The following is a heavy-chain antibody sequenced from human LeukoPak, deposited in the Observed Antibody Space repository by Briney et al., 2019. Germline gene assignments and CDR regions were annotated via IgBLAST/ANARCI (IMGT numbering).Heavy chain of an antibody. Sequence: GGSLRLSCAASGFTFSNYWMSWVRQAPGKGLEWVANIKQDGSEKYYVDSVKGRFTISRDNAKNSLHLQMNSLRAEDTAVYYCVRDTSGPDYWGQETLVTVSS. V-gene: IGHV3-7*01. J-gene: IGHJ4*02. CDR1: GFTFSNYW. CDR3: VRDTSGPDY. D-gene: IGHD5-12*01. CDR2: IKQDGSEK.